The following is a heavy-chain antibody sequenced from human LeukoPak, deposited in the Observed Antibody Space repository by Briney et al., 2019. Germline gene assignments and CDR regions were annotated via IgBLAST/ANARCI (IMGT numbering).Heavy chain of an antibody. CDR1: GGTFSSYA. D-gene: IGHD5-12*01. Sequence: SVKVSCKAPGGTFSSYAISWVRQAPGQGLEWMGRIIPILGIANYAQKFQGRVTITADKSTSTAYMELSSLRSEDTAVYYCARDIGVGIVATIPFDYWGQGTLVTVSS. J-gene: IGHJ4*02. CDR2: IIPILGIA. CDR3: ARDIGVGIVATIPFDY. V-gene: IGHV1-69*04.